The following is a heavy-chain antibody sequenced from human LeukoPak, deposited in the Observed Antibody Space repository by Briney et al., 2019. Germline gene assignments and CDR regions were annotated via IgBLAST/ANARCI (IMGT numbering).Heavy chain of an antibody. CDR2: INPNSGGT. J-gene: IGHJ4*02. CDR1: GFTFTGYY. CDR3: ARNTYYYDSSAGTFDF. Sequence: ASVKVSCKASGFTFTGYYMHWVRQAPGQGLEWMGWINPNSGGTNYAQKFQGRVTMTRDTSISTAYMELSRLRSDDTAVFYCARNTYYYDSSAGTFDFWGQGTPVTVSS. D-gene: IGHD3-22*01. V-gene: IGHV1-2*02.